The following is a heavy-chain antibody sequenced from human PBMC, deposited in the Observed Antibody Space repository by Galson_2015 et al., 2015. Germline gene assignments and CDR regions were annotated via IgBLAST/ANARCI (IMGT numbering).Heavy chain of an antibody. CDR1: GFSLSTSGVG. CDR3: AHRPYDILTGYYPRKSIWFDP. CDR2: IYWDDDK. D-gene: IGHD3-9*01. Sequence: PALVKPTQTLTLTCTFSGFSLSTSGVGVGWIRQPPGKALEWLALIYWDDDKRYSPSLKSRLTITKDTSKNQVVLTMTNMDPVDTATDYGAHRPYDILTGYYPRKSIWFDPWGQGTLVTVSS. J-gene: IGHJ5*02. V-gene: IGHV2-5*02.